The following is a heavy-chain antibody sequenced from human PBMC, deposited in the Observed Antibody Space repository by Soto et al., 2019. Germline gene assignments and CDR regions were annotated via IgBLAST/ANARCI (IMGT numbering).Heavy chain of an antibody. CDR3: ARAPSGSYPEFDY. V-gene: IGHV3-30-3*01. Sequence: PWGSLSLSCSASGFIFIIYTMHWVRQAPGKGLEWVGVITYDGSNQYYADSVKGRFTISRDNSRNMLFLQMNSLRPDDTAVYYCARAPSGSYPEFDYWGQGTLVTVSS. J-gene: IGHJ4*02. CDR1: GFIFIIYT. D-gene: IGHD1-26*01. CDR2: ITYDGSNQ.